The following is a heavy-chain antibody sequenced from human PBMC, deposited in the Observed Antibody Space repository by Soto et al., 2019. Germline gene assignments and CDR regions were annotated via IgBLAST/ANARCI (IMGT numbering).Heavy chain of an antibody. CDR3: AKREDSSRFGGLDI. CDR2: VHSTGGT. V-gene: IGHV4-39*01. J-gene: IGHJ6*02. Sequence: ASETLTLTCTVSGGSITSGGYFWDWIRQPPGKGLEWIGTVHSTGGTYYSPSLRSRVTISVDTSKNLFSLKMTSASATDTAVYFCAKREDSSRFGGLDIWGQGTAVTVSS. CDR1: GGSITSGGYF. D-gene: IGHD3-3*01.